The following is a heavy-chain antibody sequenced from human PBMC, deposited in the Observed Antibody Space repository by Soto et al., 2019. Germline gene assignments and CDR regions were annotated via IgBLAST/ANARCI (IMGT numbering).Heavy chain of an antibody. CDR3: AKDALDYYAFWS. CDR2: ISNSGRST. Sequence: GESLRLSFAASGLTFSSYAMSWVRQAPGKGLEWVSHISNSGRSTKYADSVKGRFTISRDNSKNTLYLQMNSLRAEDTAIYYCAKDALDYYAFWSWGEGTTVTVFS. CDR1: GLTFSSYA. V-gene: IGHV3-23*01. J-gene: IGHJ4*02. D-gene: IGHD3-3*01.